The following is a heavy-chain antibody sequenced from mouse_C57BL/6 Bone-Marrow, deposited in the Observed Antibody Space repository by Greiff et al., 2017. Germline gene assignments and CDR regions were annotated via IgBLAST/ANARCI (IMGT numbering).Heavy chain of an antibody. CDR1: GYTFTNYW. CDR2: IYPGNSDT. J-gene: IGHJ2*01. CDR3: TKSCYYYEYIDY. V-gene: IGHV1-5*01. Sequence: EVQLQQSGTVLVRPGASVKMSCKTSGYTFTNYWLHWVKQRPGQGLEWIGAIYPGNSDTSYNQKFKGKATLTAVTSASTAYMELSSLTDEDSAVYCCTKSCYYYEYIDYWGQGTTLTVSS. D-gene: IGHD1-1*01.